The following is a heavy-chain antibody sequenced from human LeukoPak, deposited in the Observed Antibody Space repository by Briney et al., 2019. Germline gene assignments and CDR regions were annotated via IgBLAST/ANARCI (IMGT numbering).Heavy chain of an antibody. CDR3: ARHYHYDSGSYLSDY. V-gene: IGHV3-23*01. CDR1: GFTVSSNY. D-gene: IGHD3-10*01. J-gene: IGHJ4*02. Sequence: PGGSLRLSCAASGFTVSSNYMSWVRQAPGKGLEWVSAITGSGGGTSYADSVRGRFIISRDNSKNTLYLQMDSLRAEDTAVYYCARHYHYDSGSYLSDYWGQGTLVTVSS. CDR2: ITGSGGGT.